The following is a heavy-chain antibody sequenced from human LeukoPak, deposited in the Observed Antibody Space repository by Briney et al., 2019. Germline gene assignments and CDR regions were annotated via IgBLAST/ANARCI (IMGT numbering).Heavy chain of an antibody. J-gene: IGHJ4*02. V-gene: IGHV3-53*01. CDR3: AKEEVRSASFGVEPFDY. Sequence: GGSLRLSCTVSGFTVSSNSWSWVRQAPGKGLEWVSFIYSGGNTHCSDSVTGRFTISRDNSKNTLYLQMNSLRAEDTAVYYCAKEEVRSASFGVEPFDYWGQGTLVTVSS. CDR1: GFTVSSNS. CDR2: IYSGGNT. D-gene: IGHD3-3*01.